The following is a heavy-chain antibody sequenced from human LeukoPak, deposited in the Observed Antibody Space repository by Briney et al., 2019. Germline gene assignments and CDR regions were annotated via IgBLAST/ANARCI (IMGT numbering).Heavy chain of an antibody. CDR2: SSWNSYSI. J-gene: IGHJ6*03. V-gene: IGHV3-9*01. D-gene: IGHD6-13*01. CDR3: AKCSFYYYYMDV. CDR1: GFTFDDYA. Sequence: PGGSLRLSCAASGFTFDDYAMHWVRQAPGKGLEWVSGSSWNSYSIGYADSVKGRLTISRDNAKNSLYLQMNSLRADDAAVYYCAKCSFYYYYMDVWGKGTPVTVSS.